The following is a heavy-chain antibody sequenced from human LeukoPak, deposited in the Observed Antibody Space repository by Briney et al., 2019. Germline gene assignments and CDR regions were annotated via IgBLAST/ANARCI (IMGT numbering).Heavy chain of an antibody. CDR3: ARVGRDGYNFPLWY. CDR2: IKQDGSEK. CDR1: GFTFSSYW. D-gene: IGHD5-24*01. Sequence: GGSLRLSCAASGFTFSSYWMSWVRQAPGKGLEWVANIKQDGSEKYYVDSVKGRFTISRDNAKNSLYLQMNSLRAEDTAVYYCARVGRDGYNFPLWYWGQGTLVTVSS. V-gene: IGHV3-7*04. J-gene: IGHJ4*02.